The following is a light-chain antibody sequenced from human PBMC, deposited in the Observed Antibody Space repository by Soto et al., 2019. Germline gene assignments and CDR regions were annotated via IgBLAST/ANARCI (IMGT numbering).Light chain of an antibody. CDR3: SSYRDSNSYV. CDR1: SSDVGAYNY. J-gene: IGLJ1*01. V-gene: IGLV2-8*01. CDR2: DVS. Sequence: ALTQPPSASGSPGQSVTISCTGTSSDVGAYNYVSWYQQHPGKAPKLMIYDVSKRPSGVPDRFSGSESGNTASLTVSGLQAEDEADYYCSSYRDSNSYVFGTGTKLTVL.